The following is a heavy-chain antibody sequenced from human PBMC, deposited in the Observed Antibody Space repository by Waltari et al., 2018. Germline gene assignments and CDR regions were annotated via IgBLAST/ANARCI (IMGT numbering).Heavy chain of an antibody. CDR2: INPSGGST. Sequence: QVQLVQSGAEVKKPGASVKVSCKASGYTFTSYYIHWVRQVPGQGLEWMGMINPSGGSTSSAQKFQGRVTMTRDTSSSTVYMDLSSLRSEDTAVYYCARDDYWGQGTLVIVSS. CDR3: ARDDY. V-gene: IGHV1-46*01. CDR1: GYTFTSYY. J-gene: IGHJ4*02.